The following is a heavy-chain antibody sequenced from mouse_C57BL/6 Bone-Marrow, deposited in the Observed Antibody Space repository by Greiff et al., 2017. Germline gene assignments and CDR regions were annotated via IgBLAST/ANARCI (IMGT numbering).Heavy chain of an antibody. J-gene: IGHJ4*01. Sequence: VQLQQPGAELVKPGASVKMSCKASGYTFTSYWITWVKQRPGPGLEWIGDIYPGSGSTNYNEKFKSKATLTVDTSSSTAYMQLSSLTSEDSAVYYCARTTVVATSGDYWGQGTSVTVSS. CDR1: GYTFTSYW. CDR2: IYPGSGST. V-gene: IGHV1-55*01. D-gene: IGHD1-1*01. CDR3: ARTTVVATSGDY.